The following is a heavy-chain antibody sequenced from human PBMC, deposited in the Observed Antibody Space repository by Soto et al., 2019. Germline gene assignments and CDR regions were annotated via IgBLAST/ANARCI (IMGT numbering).Heavy chain of an antibody. J-gene: IGHJ6*03. D-gene: IGHD2-15*01. Sequence: QLQLQESGPGLVKPSETLSLTCTVSGGSISSSSYYWGWIRQPPGKGLEWIGSIYYSGSTYYNPSLKSRVTIPVDTSKNQFSLRLSSVTAADTAVYYCARQAMGYCSGGSCYSLFYYYYYYMDVWGKGTTVTVSS. CDR3: ARQAMGYCSGGSCYSLFYYYYYYMDV. V-gene: IGHV4-39*01. CDR2: IYYSGST. CDR1: GGSISSSSYY.